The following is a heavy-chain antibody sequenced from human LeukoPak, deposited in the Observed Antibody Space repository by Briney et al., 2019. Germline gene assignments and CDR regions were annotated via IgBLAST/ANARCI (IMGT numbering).Heavy chain of an antibody. CDR3: AKGLDSYGYDGVDV. V-gene: IGHV3-23*01. D-gene: IGHD5-18*01. CDR1: GGSISSYY. J-gene: IGHJ6*02. Sequence: PSETLSLTCTVSGGSISSYYWSWVRQAPGKGLEWVSTISGSDTSTYYADSVKGRFTISRDNSKNTLYLQMNSLTAEDTAVYSCAKGLDSYGYDGVDVWGQGTTVTVSS. CDR2: ISGSDTST.